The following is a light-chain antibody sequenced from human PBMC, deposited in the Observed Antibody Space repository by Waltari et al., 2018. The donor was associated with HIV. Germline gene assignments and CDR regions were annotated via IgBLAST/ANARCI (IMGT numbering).Light chain of an antibody. CDR3: GTWDSSLSAYV. CDR2: ENN. CDR1: SSNIGNNY. V-gene: IGLV1-51*02. Sequence: QSVLTQPPSVSAAPGQKVTISCSGSSSNIGNNYVSWYQQLPGTAPKLPIYENNKRPSGIPDRFSGSKSGTSATLGITGLQTGDEADYCCGTWDSSLSAYVFGSGTKVTVL. J-gene: IGLJ1*01.